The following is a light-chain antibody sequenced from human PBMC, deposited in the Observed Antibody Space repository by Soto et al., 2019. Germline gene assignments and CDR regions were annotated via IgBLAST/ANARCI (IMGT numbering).Light chain of an antibody. CDR1: QSVNHN. Sequence: EIVMTQSPATLSVSPGERVTLSCRASQSVNHNLAWYQQKPGQAPRLLFYGASFMATGVPARFSGSGSGTDFTLTISSLQSEDFAIYYCQQSNNWPYTFGQGTKLEIK. V-gene: IGKV3-15*01. CDR2: GAS. CDR3: QQSNNWPYT. J-gene: IGKJ2*01.